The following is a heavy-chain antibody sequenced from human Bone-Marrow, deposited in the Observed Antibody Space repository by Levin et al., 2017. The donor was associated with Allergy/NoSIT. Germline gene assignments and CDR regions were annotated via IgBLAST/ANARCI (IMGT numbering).Heavy chain of an antibody. Sequence: PGGSLRLSCAASGFTFSNAWMSWVRQAPGKGLEWVGRIESETDGGTTDYAAPVKGRFNISRDDSKNTLYLEMSSLKTEDTAVYYCTTDRITGTTYHTYGMDVWGQGTTVTVSS. CDR1: GFTFSNAW. V-gene: IGHV3-15*04. D-gene: IGHD1-14*01. CDR3: TTDRITGTTYHTYGMDV. J-gene: IGHJ6*02. CDR2: IESETDGGTT.